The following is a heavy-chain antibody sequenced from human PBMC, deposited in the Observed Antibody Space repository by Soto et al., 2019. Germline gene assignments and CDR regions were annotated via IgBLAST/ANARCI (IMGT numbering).Heavy chain of an antibody. CDR1: GFTFNSYA. Sequence: PGGSLRLSCAASGFTFNSYAMSWIRQAPGKGLEWVSYISSSGTNTYYADYVKGRFTISRDNAKNSLYLQMNSLRAEDTAVYYCARTPYYDFWSGYLDYWGQGTLVTVSS. CDR2: ISSSGTNT. V-gene: IGHV3-11*01. J-gene: IGHJ4*02. D-gene: IGHD3-3*01. CDR3: ARTPYYDFWSGYLDY.